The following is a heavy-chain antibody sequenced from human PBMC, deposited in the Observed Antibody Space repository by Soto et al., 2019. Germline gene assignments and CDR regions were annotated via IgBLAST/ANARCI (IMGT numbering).Heavy chain of an antibody. V-gene: IGHV3-33*01. D-gene: IGHD6-19*01. J-gene: IGHJ6*02. CDR1: GFTFSSYG. CDR2: IWYDGSNK. Sequence: QVQLVESGGGVVQPGRSLRLPCAASGFTFSSYGMHWVRQAPGKGLEWVAVIWYDGSNKYYADSVKGRFTISRDNSKNTLYLQMNSLRAEDTAVYYCARGHSSGWSRYYYYGMDVWGQGTTVTVSS. CDR3: ARGHSSGWSRYYYYGMDV.